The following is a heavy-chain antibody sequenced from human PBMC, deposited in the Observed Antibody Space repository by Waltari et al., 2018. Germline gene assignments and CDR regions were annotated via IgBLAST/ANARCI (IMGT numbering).Heavy chain of an antibody. J-gene: IGHJ4*02. CDR1: GFTFSRYA. D-gene: IGHD1-26*01. V-gene: IGHV3-23*01. CDR2: SNDAGTP. CDR3: TKDRVGATVARSYDY. Sequence: EVQLLESGGDLVQPGGSLRLSCAASGFTFSRYAMVWVRQAPGKRLGWVAVSNDAGTPYSADSVKGRVTISRENAKNTLYLQMNSLRPEDTAVYFCTKDRVGATVARSYDYWGQGTLVTVSS.